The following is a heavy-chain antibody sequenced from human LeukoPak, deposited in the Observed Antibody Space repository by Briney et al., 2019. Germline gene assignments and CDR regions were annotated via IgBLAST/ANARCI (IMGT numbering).Heavy chain of an antibody. CDR1: GFSFGNCW. V-gene: IGHV3-33*08. Sequence: GGSLRLSCAASGFSFGNCWMSWVRQAPGKGLEWVALIWYDGSDKYYTDSVKGPFTNSRDNSKNTLSLQMNSLRAEDKAEYYWARGSSYNAGGGYYYAFDYWGQGTLVTVSS. CDR3: ARGSSYNAGGGYYYAFDY. CDR2: IWYDGSDK. J-gene: IGHJ4*01. D-gene: IGHD3-22*01.